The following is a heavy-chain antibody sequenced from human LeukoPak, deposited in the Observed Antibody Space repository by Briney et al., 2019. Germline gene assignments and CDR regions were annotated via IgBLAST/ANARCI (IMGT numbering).Heavy chain of an antibody. CDR2: IIPIFGTA. V-gene: IGHV1-69*05. CDR1: RGTLSSYA. D-gene: IGHD3-22*01. CDR3: ARDLYYYDSSGYYHHDDY. Sequence: SVKVSCKASRGTLSSYAISWVRQAPGQGLEWMERIIPIFGTANYAQKFQGRVTITTDESTSTAYMELSSLRSEDTAVYYCARDLYYYDSSGYYHHDDYWGQGTLVTVSS. J-gene: IGHJ4*02.